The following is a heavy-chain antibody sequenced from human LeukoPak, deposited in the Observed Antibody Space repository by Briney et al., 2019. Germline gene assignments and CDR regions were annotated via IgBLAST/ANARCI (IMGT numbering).Heavy chain of an antibody. J-gene: IGHJ5*02. CDR1: GGSITSYY. CDR3: ARDYGGNSGEFDP. CDR2: VYNRGTT. V-gene: IGHV4-59*01. D-gene: IGHD4-23*01. Sequence: PSETLSLTCSVSGGSITSYYWSWIRQSQMKGLEWIGSVYNRGTTYYNPSLKSRVTISGDTSKNQLSLRMTYVTTADTAVYFCARDYGGNSGEFDPWGQGTLVTVSS.